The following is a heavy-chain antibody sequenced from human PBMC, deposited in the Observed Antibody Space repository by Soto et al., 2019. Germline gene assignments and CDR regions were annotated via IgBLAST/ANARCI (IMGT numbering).Heavy chain of an antibody. CDR3: ARGFMVRGVIIAYYYYYGMDV. V-gene: IGHV1-8*01. D-gene: IGHD3-10*01. J-gene: IGHJ6*02. Sequence: GASVKVSCKASGYTFTSYDINWVRQATGQGLEWMGWMNPNSGNTGYAQKFQGRVAMTRNTSISTAYMELSSLRSEDTAVYYCARGFMVRGVIIAYYYYYGMDVWGQGTTVTV. CDR2: MNPNSGNT. CDR1: GYTFTSYD.